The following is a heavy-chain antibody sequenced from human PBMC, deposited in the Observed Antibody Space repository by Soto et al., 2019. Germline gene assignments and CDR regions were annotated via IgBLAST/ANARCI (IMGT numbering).Heavy chain of an antibody. Sequence: SETLSLTCAVSGGSISSSNWWSWVRQPPGKGLEWIGEIYHSGSTNYNPSLKSRVTISVDKSKNQFSLKLSSVTAADTGEYYCSRGKDAYKGGRTWGQGTLVTVSS. CDR2: IYHSGST. CDR3: SRGKDAYKGGRT. V-gene: IGHV4-4*02. J-gene: IGHJ5*02. CDR1: GGSISSSNW. D-gene: IGHD1-1*01.